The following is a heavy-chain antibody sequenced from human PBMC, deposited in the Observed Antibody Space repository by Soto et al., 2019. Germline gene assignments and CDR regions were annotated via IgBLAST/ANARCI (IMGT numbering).Heavy chain of an antibody. V-gene: IGHV3-30-3*01. J-gene: IGHJ4*02. CDR3: ARERPTTIVVVTDFDY. CDR2: ISYDGSNK. CDR1: GFTFSSYA. D-gene: IGHD3-22*01. Sequence: PGGSLRLSCAASGFTFSSYAMHWVRQAPGKGLEWVAVISYDGSNKYYADSVKGRFTISRDNSKNTLYLQVNSLRAEDTAVYYCARERPTTIVVVTDFDYWGQGTLVTVSS.